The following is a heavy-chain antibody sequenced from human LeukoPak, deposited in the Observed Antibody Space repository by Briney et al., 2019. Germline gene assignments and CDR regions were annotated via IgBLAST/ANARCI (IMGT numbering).Heavy chain of an antibody. J-gene: IGHJ4*02. Sequence: GRSLRLSCAASGFTFSSYGMHWVRQAPGKGLEWVAVISYDGSNKYYADSVKGRFTISRDNSKNTLYLQMNSLRAEDTAVYYCAKDIGYSGYDLPYFDYWGQGTLVTVSS. CDR2: ISYDGSNK. V-gene: IGHV3-30*18. CDR3: AKDIGYSGYDLPYFDY. CDR1: GFTFSSYG. D-gene: IGHD5-12*01.